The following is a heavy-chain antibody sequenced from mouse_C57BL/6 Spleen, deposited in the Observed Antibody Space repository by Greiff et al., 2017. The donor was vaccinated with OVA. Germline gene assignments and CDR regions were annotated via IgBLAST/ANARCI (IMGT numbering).Heavy chain of an antibody. D-gene: IGHD2-2*01. J-gene: IGHJ2*01. V-gene: IGHV1-62-2*01. CDR2: FYPGSGSI. Sequence: VRRVESGAELVKPGASVKLSCKASGYTFTEYTIHWVKQRSGQGLEWIGWFYPGSGSIKYNEKFKDKATLTADKSSSTVYMELSRLTSEDSAVYFCARHGTMVSGYSPFDYWGQGTTLTVSS. CDR1: GYTFTEYT. CDR3: ARHGTMVSGYSPFDY.